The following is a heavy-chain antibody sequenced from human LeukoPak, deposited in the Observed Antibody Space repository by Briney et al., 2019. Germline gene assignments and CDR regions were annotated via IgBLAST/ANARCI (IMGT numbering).Heavy chain of an antibody. CDR1: GVTFSSYA. D-gene: IGHD3-10*01. V-gene: IGHV3-30*04. CDR3: ARDYGSGSAAFDM. J-gene: IGHJ3*02. Sequence: PGRSLRPSCAASGVTFSSYAMHGVRQAPGKGRERVAVISYDGSNTHYADSVKGRFNIPRDNSKHTLYLQIHSLRAEDTAVYYCARDYGSGSAAFDMWGQRRILSASP. CDR2: ISYDGSNT.